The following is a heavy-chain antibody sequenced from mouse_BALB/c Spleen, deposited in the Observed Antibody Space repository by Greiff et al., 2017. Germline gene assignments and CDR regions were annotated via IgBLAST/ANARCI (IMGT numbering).Heavy chain of an antibody. V-gene: IGHV5-4*02. CDR2: ISDGGSYT. CDR3: ARDDDRYYGRYAMDY. D-gene: IGHD2-3*01. J-gene: IGHJ4*01. CDR1: GFTFSDYY. Sequence: EVQVVESGGGLVKPGGSLKLSCAASGFTFSDYYMYWVRQTPEKRLEWVATISDGGSYTYYPDSVKGRFTISRDNAKNNLYLQMSSLKSEDTAMYYCARDDDRYYGRYAMDYWGQGTSVTVSS.